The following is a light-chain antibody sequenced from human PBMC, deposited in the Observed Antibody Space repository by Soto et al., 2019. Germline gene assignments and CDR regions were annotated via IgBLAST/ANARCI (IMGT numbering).Light chain of an antibody. CDR1: SSDVGGYNY. J-gene: IGLJ1*01. CDR3: CSYAGTYYV. Sequence: QSVLTQPPSASGSPGQSVTISCTGTSSDVGGYNYVSWYQQHPGKAPKIMIYEVNKRPSGVPDRFWGSKSGNTASLTISCLQAEDEAEYHCCSYAGTYYVFVTGTKVTVL. CDR2: EVN. V-gene: IGLV2-8*01.